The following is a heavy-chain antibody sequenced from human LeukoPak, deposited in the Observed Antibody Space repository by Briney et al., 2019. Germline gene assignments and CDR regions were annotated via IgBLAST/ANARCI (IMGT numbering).Heavy chain of an antibody. D-gene: IGHD5-18*01. CDR3: ARDRGYTYGHPLDY. Sequence: GGSLRLSCAASTFSFSSYNMNWVRQAPGKGLEWVALIWHDGSNKYYGDSVKDRFTISRDNSKNTLYLQMDSLRDEDTAVYYCARDRGYTYGHPLDYWGQGTLVTVSS. CDR2: IWHDGSNK. CDR1: TFSFSSYN. V-gene: IGHV3-33*08. J-gene: IGHJ4*02.